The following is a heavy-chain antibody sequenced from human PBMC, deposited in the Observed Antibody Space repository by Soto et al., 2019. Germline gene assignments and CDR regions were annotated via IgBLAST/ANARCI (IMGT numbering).Heavy chain of an antibody. CDR2: IWYDGSYQ. D-gene: IGHD3-16*01. CDR1: GFTFSDFG. V-gene: IGHV3-33*01. J-gene: IGHJ5*02. CDR3: ARDRLITYGAKIAPDH. Sequence: QVQLVESGGGVIQPGRSLRLSCKASGFTFSDFGMHWVRQAPGKGLEWVSAIWYDGSYQYYADSVRGRFTTSRDKSNNALLLEMNSLRVEDTAVYYCARDRLITYGAKIAPDHWGQGALVSVSS.